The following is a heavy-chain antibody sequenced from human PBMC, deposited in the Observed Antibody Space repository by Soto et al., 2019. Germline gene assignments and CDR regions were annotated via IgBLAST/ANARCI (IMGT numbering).Heavy chain of an antibody. Sequence: GASVKVSGKASGGTFSSYAISWVRQAPGQGLEWMGGIIPIFGTANYAQKFQGRVTITADESTSTAYMELSSLRSEDTAVYYCARGTSWVAEYYFDYWGQGTLVTVSS. CDR2: IIPIFGTA. D-gene: IGHD1-26*01. V-gene: IGHV1-69*13. CDR1: GGTFSSYA. J-gene: IGHJ4*02. CDR3: ARGTSWVAEYYFDY.